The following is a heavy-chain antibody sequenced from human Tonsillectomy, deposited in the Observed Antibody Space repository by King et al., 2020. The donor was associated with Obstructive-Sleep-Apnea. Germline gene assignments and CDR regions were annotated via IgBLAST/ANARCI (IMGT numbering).Heavy chain of an antibody. CDR3: ARHPAGYGDWYFDL. CDR1: GGSTSGYY. J-gene: IGHJ2*01. V-gene: IGHV4-59*08. D-gene: IGHD4-17*01. CDR2: IYYSGGT. Sequence: QLQESGPGLVKPSETLSLTCTVSGGSTSGYYWSWIRQPPGKRLEWIGYIYYSGGTHYNPSLKSLVSISVDTPKIHFSLGLSSVTAADTAVYYCARHPAGYGDWYFDLWGRGTLVTVSS.